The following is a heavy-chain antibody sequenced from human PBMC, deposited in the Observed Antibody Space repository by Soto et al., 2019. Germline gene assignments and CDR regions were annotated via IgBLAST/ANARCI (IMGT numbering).Heavy chain of an antibody. CDR2: IIPFFGTA. Sequence: QVQLVQSGAEVKKTGSSVKVSCKTSGGTFSTFGISWVRQAPGRGLEWMGGIIPFFGTAEYSQKFEDRITITADESTNTVYMDLSSLTSEDTAIYYCASTAPMDAGDKYYYDFWGQGALVTVSS. V-gene: IGHV1-69*01. CDR3: ASTAPMDAGDKYYYDF. CDR1: GGTFSTFG. J-gene: IGHJ4*02. D-gene: IGHD3-16*01.